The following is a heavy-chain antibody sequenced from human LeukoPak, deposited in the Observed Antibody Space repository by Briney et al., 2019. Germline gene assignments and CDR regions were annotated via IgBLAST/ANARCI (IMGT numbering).Heavy chain of an antibody. D-gene: IGHD6-19*01. CDR3: ARHTGSGWHFDY. V-gene: IGHV4-59*08. J-gene: IGHJ4*02. Sequence: SETLSLTCTVSGGSISNYYWTWIRQPPGKGLEWIAYIYYSGSTKYNPSLKSRVTISVDTSKNLFSLKLSSVTAADTAVYYCARHTGSGWHFDYWGQGTLVTVSS. CDR1: GGSISNYY. CDR2: IYYSGST.